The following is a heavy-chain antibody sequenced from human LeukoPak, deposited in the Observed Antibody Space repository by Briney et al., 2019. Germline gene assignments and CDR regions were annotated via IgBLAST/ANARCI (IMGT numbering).Heavy chain of an antibody. CDR1: GYTFTSYD. CDR3: ARGRDGDYDYAGFWYFDF. Sequence: ASVKVSCKASGYTFTSYDINWVRQATGQGLEWMGWMNPNSGNTGYAQKFQGRVTMTRNTSISTAYMELSSLRSEDTAVYYCARGRDGDYDYAGFWYFDFWGRGTLVTVSS. V-gene: IGHV1-8*01. D-gene: IGHD4-17*01. J-gene: IGHJ2*01. CDR2: MNPNSGNT.